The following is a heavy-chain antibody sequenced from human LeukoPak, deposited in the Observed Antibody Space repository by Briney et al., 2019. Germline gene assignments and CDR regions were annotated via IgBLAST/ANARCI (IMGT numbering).Heavy chain of an antibody. Sequence: GGSLRLSCAASGFTFSSYWMSWVRQAQGKGLEWVANIRQDGSEKYYVDSVKGRFTISRDNAKNSLYLQMNTLRAEDTAVYYCARDQRAYDLFDYWGQGTLVTVPS. D-gene: IGHD5-12*01. CDR1: GFTFSSYW. J-gene: IGHJ4*02. CDR3: ARDQRAYDLFDY. V-gene: IGHV3-7*04. CDR2: IRQDGSEK.